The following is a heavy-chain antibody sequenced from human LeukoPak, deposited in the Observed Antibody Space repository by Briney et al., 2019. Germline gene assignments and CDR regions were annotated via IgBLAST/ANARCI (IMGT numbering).Heavy chain of an antibody. CDR2: IYYDGTNK. Sequence: GRSLRLSCAASGFTFSNYGIHWVRQAPGKGLEWVAVIYYDGTNKYYADSVKGRFSISRDNSKNTLYLQMDSLRAEDTAVYYCAISTCSDGTCSLYYFDYWGQGTLVTVSS. D-gene: IGHD2-15*01. V-gene: IGHV3-33*01. CDR3: AISTCSDGTCSLYYFDY. CDR1: GFTFSNYG. J-gene: IGHJ4*02.